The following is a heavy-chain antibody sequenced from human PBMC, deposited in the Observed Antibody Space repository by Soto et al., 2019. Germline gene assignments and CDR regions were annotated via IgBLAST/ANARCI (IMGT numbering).Heavy chain of an antibody. CDR2: IKQDGSAN. CDR3: ARGTYCGADCHYYFDS. D-gene: IGHD2-21*02. CDR1: GFTLRSYW. V-gene: IGHV3-7*01. Sequence: EVQLVESVGGLVQPGGSLRLSCSASGFTLRSYWMSWVRQAPGTGLEWVANIKQDGSANNYLDSVKGRFTISRDNAETSVYLVMSSLRVEYTAIYYCARGTYCGADCHYYFDSRGQGTLVTVSS. J-gene: IGHJ4*02.